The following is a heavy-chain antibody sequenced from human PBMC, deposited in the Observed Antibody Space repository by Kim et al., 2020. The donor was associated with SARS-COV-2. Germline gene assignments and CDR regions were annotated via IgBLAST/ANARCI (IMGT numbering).Heavy chain of an antibody. V-gene: IGHV3-48*02. D-gene: IGHD6-13*01. J-gene: IGHJ4*02. Sequence: YADSVKGRFTFSRENAKNSLYLQMNSLRDEDTAVYDCAREIFSAAGQDYCGQGTLVTVSS. CDR3: AREIFSAAGQDY.